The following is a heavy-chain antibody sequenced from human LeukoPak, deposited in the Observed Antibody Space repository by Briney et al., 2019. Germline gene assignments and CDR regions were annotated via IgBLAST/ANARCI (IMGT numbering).Heavy chain of an antibody. CDR2: LYYSGST. D-gene: IGHD6-6*01. J-gene: IGHJ4*02. CDR3: ARHCCKGQLQDY. V-gene: IGHV4-39*01. Sequence: SETLSLTCTVSGGSISSGSYYWGWIRQPPGKGLEWIGSLYYSGSTYYNPSLKSRVTISVDTSKNQFSLKLSSETAADTAVYYCARHCCKGQLQDYWGQGTLVTVSS. CDR1: GGSISSGSYY.